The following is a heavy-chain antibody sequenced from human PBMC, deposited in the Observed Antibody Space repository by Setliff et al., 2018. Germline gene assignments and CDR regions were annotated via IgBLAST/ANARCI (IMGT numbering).Heavy chain of an antibody. V-gene: IGHV1-18*01. CDR2: ISAYNGNI. J-gene: IGHJ5*02. CDR1: GYTFTSYG. CDR3: VRAPPTVVIPPGRAFFDP. Sequence: ASVKVSCKASGYTFTSYGVSWVRQAPGQGLEWMGWISAYNGNINYAQKFQGRVTMTTDTYTSTANMELRSLRSDDTAVYYCVRAPPTVVIPPGRAFFDPWGQGTLVTAPQ. D-gene: IGHD2-2*01.